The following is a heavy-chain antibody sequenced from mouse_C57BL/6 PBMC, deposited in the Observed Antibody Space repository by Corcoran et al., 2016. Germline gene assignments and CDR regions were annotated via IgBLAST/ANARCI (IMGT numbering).Heavy chain of an antibody. Sequence: QIQLVQAGPELKKPGETVKISCKASGYTFTTYGMSWVKQAPGKGLKWMGWINTYSGVPTYADDFKGRFAFSLETSASIAYLQINNLKNEDTATYFCASSYYYGSSHWYFDVWGTGTTVTVSS. V-gene: IGHV9-3*01. CDR1: GYTFTTYG. CDR3: ASSYYYGSSHWYFDV. J-gene: IGHJ1*03. D-gene: IGHD1-1*01. CDR2: INTYSGVP.